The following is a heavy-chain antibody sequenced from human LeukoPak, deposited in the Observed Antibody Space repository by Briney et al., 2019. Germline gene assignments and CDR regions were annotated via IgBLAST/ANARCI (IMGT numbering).Heavy chain of an antibody. J-gene: IGHJ4*02. CDR3: ARGVSDQN. Sequence: SETRSLTCAVYGGSFSGYYWNWIRQSPGKGLEWIGEISHSGSTYYNPSLKSRVTISLDTSKNHFSLKLTSVTAADTAVYYCARGVSDQNWGQGTLVTVSS. V-gene: IGHV4-34*01. CDR1: GGSFSGYY. CDR2: ISHSGST.